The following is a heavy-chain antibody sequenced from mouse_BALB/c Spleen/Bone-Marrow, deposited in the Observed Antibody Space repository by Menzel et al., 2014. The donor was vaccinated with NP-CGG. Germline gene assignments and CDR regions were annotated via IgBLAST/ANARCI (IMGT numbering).Heavy chain of an antibody. V-gene: IGHV14-3*02. D-gene: IGHD1-1*01. J-gene: IGHJ3*01. CDR2: IDPANGNT. Sequence: EVKLVESGAELVKPGASVKLPCTASGFNIKDTYMHWVKQRPEQGLEWIGRIDPANGNTKYDPKFQGKATITADTSSNTAYLQLSSLTSEDTAVYYCASYYYGSSGFAYWGQGTLVTVSA. CDR3: ASYYYGSSGFAY. CDR1: GFNIKDTY.